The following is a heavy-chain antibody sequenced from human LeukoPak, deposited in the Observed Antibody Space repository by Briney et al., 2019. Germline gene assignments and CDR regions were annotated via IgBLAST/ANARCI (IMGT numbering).Heavy chain of an antibody. D-gene: IGHD6-19*01. CDR1: GFAFDDYG. CDR3: ARGHSSGWYNYFDY. CDR2: INWNGRST. Sequence: GGSLRLSCAASGFAFDDYGMSWVRQAPGKGLEWVSGINWNGRSTGYADSVKGRFTISRDNAKNSLYLQMNSLRAEDTALYYCARGHSSGWYNYFDYWGQGTLVTVSS. V-gene: IGHV3-20*04. J-gene: IGHJ4*02.